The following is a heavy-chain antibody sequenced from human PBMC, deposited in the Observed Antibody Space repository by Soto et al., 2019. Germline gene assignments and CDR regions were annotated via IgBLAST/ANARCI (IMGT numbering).Heavy chain of an antibody. D-gene: IGHD3-9*01. CDR2: IYYSGST. J-gene: IGHJ5*02. CDR1: GGSISSSSYY. V-gene: IGHV4-39*01. CDR3: AAETYDILSGYGVWFDP. Sequence: SETLSLTCTVSGGSISSSSYYWGWIRQPPGKGLEWIGSIYYSGSTYYNPSLKSRVTISADTSKNQFSLKLSSVTAADTAVYYCAAETYDILSGYGVWFDPWGQGTLVTVS.